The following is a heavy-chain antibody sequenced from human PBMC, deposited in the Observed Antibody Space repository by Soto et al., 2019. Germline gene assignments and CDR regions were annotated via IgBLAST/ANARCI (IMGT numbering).Heavy chain of an antibody. V-gene: IGHV1-69*01. CDR1: GGAFSSYD. CDR2: IIPLFGTT. CDR3: ARGLTEGYFGMDV. J-gene: IGHJ6*02. Sequence: QVQLVQSGAEVKMPGSSVKVSCKTSGGAFSSYDISWVRQAPGQGLEWMGGIIPLFGTTNYAQKFQGRVTLTADESTSTVYMNLYSLRYEDTAVYYCARGLTEGYFGMDVWGQGTTVTVSS.